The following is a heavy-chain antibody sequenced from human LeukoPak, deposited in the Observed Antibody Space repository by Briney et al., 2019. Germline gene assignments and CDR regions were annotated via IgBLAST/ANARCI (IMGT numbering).Heavy chain of an antibody. CDR2: IYHSGST. Sequence: PSETLSLTCAVSGGSISSGGYSWSWIRQPPGKGLEWIGYIYHSGSTYYNPSLKSRVTISVDRSKNQFSLKLSSVTAADTAVYYCARAGTMIVDNYYYYYGMDVWGQGTTVTASS. CDR1: GGSISSGGYS. V-gene: IGHV4-30-2*01. D-gene: IGHD3-22*01. J-gene: IGHJ6*02. CDR3: ARAGTMIVDNYYYYYGMDV.